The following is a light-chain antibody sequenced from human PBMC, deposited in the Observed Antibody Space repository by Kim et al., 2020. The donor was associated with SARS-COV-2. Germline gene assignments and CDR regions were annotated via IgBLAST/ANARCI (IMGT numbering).Light chain of an antibody. Sequence: DIVMTQSPEIVSVSLGERASLTCKSSQTLLYKYDNKNYLAWYQQKPGQPPKLLISWASLRNSGVPERISGAGSDTDFTLSIADVQADDVAVYYCQQYMFMPASFGQGTRLEIK. CDR1: QTLLYKYDNKNY. CDR3: QQYMFMPAS. J-gene: IGKJ5*01. CDR2: WAS. V-gene: IGKV4-1*01.